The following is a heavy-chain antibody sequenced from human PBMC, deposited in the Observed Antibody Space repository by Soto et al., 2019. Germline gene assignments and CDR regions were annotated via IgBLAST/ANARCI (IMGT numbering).Heavy chain of an antibody. V-gene: IGHV4-31*03. CDR3: ARDREIRYCSSTSCYQYYYFYY. J-gene: IGHJ4*02. Sequence: QVQLQESGPGLVKPSQTLSLTCTVSGGSISSGGYYWSWIRQHPGKGLEWIGYIYYSGSTYYNPSLKSRVTRSVDTSKNQFSLKLSSVTAADTAVYYCARDREIRYCSSTSCYQYYYFYYWGQGTLVTVSS. CDR1: GGSISSGGYY. D-gene: IGHD2-2*01. CDR2: IYYSGST.